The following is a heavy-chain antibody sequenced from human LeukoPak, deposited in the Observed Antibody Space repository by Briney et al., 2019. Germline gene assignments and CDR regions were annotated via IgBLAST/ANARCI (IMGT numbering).Heavy chain of an antibody. D-gene: IGHD3-3*01. CDR1: GYTFTSYG. CDR2: ISAYNGNT. CDR3: ARVEGPSIFGVVDY. V-gene: IGHV1-18*01. Sequence: GASVKVSCKASGYTFTSYGISWVRQAPGQGLEGMGWISAYNGNTNYAQKLQGRVTMTTDTSTSTAYMELRSLRSDDTAVYFCARVEGPSIFGVVDYWGQGTLVTVSS. J-gene: IGHJ4*02.